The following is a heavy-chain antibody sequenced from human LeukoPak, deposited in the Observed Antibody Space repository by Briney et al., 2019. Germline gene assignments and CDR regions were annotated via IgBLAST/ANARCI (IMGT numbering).Heavy chain of an antibody. CDR3: ARRLRDDFWSGPHNWFDP. CDR2: IYYSGST. CDR1: GGSTSSSSYY. V-gene: IGHV4-39*01. Sequence: PSETLSLTCTVSGGSTSSSSYYWGWIRQPPGKGLEWIGSIYYSGSTYYNPSLKSRVTISVDTSKNQFSLKLSSVTAADTAVYYCARRLRDDFWSGPHNWFDPWGQGTLVTVSS. D-gene: IGHD3-3*01. J-gene: IGHJ5*02.